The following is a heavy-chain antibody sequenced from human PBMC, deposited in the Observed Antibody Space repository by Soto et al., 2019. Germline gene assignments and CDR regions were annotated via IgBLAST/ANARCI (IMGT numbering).Heavy chain of an antibody. V-gene: IGHV1-69*01. CDR2: IIPIFGTA. Sequence: QVQLVQSGAEVKKPGSSVKVSCKASGGTFSSYAISWVRQAPGQGLEWMGGIIPIFGTANYAQKFQGRVTITADESTSTAYMELSSLRSEDTAVYYCAGAGRYFDNYYSYGMDVWGQGTTVTVSS. D-gene: IGHD3-9*01. J-gene: IGHJ6*02. CDR1: GGTFSSYA. CDR3: AGAGRYFDNYYSYGMDV.